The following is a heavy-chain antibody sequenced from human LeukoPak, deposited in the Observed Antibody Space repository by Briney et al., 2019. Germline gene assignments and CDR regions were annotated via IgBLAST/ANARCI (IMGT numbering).Heavy chain of an antibody. D-gene: IGHD6-19*01. CDR3: ARLGQMGSGWENYYYYYGMDV. V-gene: IGHV4-59*08. CDR1: GGSISSYY. J-gene: IGHJ6*02. Sequence: PSETLSLTCTVSGGSISSYYWSWIRQPPGKGLEWIGYIYYSGSTNYNPSLKSRVAISVDTSKNQFSLKLSSVTAADTAVYYCARLGQMGSGWENYYYYYGMDVWGQGTTVTVSS. CDR2: IYYSGST.